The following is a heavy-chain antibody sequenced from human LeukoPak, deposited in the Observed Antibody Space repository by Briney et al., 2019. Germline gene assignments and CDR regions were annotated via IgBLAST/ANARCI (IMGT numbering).Heavy chain of an antibody. J-gene: IGHJ3*02. CDR3: ADSSGSDAFDI. V-gene: IGHV4-59*12. CDR1: GGPISSYY. CDR2: IYYSGST. D-gene: IGHD3-22*01. Sequence: SETLSLTCTVSGGPISSYYWSWIRQPPGKGLEWIGYIYYSGSTNYNPSLKSRVTISVDTSKNQFSLKLSSVTAADTAVYYCADSSGSDAFDIWGQGTMVTVSS.